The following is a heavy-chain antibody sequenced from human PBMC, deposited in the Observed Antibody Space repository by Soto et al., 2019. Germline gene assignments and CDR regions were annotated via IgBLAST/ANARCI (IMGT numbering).Heavy chain of an antibody. CDR2: ISGYNGET. D-gene: IGHD6-13*01. J-gene: IGHJ1*01. Sequence: QVQLVQSGAEVKKPGASVKVSCKASGYTFTNYVINWVRQAPGQGPEWMGWISGYNGETKYAQSLHGRATMTTDTSTSTAYMELRSLRSDDKAVYYWARGGSSWYAEYYQHWGQGTLVIVSS. V-gene: IGHV1-18*01. CDR1: GYTFTNYV. CDR3: ARGGSSWYAEYYQH.